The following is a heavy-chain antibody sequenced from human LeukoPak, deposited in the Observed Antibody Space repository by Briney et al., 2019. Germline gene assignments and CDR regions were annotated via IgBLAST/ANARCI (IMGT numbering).Heavy chain of an antibody. CDR2: ISGSGGST. D-gene: IGHD2-2*01. J-gene: IGHJ4*02. CDR3: ALMICSTTSCWIDY. V-gene: IGHV3-23*01. CDR1: GFTFSSYA. Sequence: GGSLRLSCAASGFTFSSYAMSWVRQAPGKGLEWVSAISGSGGSTYYADSVKGRFTISTGDAKNSLYLQMNSLRAEDTAVYYCALMICSTTSCWIDYWGQGTLVTVSS.